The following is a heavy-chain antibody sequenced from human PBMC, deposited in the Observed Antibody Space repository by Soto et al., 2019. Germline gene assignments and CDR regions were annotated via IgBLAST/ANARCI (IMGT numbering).Heavy chain of an antibody. CDR3: ARSSHKWFGELNAFDI. V-gene: IGHV3-21*01. J-gene: IGHJ3*02. D-gene: IGHD3-10*01. CDR2: ISSSSSYI. Sequence: EVQLVESGGGLVKPGGSLRLSCAASGFTFSSYSMNWVRQAPGKGLEWVSSISSSSSYIYYADSVKGRFTISRDNAKNSLYLQMNSLRAEDTAVYYCARSSHKWFGELNAFDIWGQGTMVTVSS. CDR1: GFTFSSYS.